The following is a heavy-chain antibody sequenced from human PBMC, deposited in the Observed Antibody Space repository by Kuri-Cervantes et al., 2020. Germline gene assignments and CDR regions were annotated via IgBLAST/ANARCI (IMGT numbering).Heavy chain of an antibody. Sequence: SETLSLTCSVSGGSTSSSDFYWTWIRQTPGKGLEWIGYIYYTGNTYHNPSLKSRVTMSIDTSKSQFSLKLNSVTTTDTAVYYGASKDRRNYYFDRWGQGNLVTVSS. CDR3: ASKDRRNYYFDR. V-gene: IGHV4-30-4*01. CDR2: IYYTGNT. J-gene: IGHJ4*02. D-gene: IGHD2-15*01. CDR1: GGSTSSSDFY.